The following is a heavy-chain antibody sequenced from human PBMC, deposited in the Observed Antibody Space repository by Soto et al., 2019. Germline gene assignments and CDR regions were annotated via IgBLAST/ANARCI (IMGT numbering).Heavy chain of an antibody. CDR3: ARRRVAATDNWFDP. Sequence: SETLSLTCTVSGGSISSYYWSWIRQPPGKGLEWIGYIYYSGSTNYNPSLKSRVTISVDTSKNQFSLKLSSVTAADTAVYYCARRRVAATDNWFDPWGQGTLVTVSS. CDR1: GGSISSYY. V-gene: IGHV4-59*01. D-gene: IGHD2-15*01. CDR2: IYYSGST. J-gene: IGHJ5*02.